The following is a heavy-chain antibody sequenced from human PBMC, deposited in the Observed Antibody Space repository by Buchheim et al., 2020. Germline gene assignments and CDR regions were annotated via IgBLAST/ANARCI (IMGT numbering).Heavy chain of an antibody. CDR3: ARKAVARTLVYYYGMDV. J-gene: IGHJ6*01. V-gene: IGHV4-4*02. CDR2: IYQRGIT. Sequence: QVKLQQSGPGLVKPSGTLSLTCAVSGDSISSGNWWSWVRQPPGKGLEWIGEIYQRGITNYNPSLKSRVTISGDKSKNQFSLNLSSVTAADTAIYYCARKAVARTLVYYYGMDVWGQGTT. D-gene: IGHD6-19*01. CDR1: GDSISSGNW.